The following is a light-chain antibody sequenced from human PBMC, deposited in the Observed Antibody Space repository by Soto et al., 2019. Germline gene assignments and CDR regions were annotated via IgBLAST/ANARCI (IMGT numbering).Light chain of an antibody. J-gene: IGLJ1*01. V-gene: IGLV1-47*01. CDR2: RNN. CDR1: SSNIGSNY. CDR3: AAWDDSLSGYV. Sequence: QSVLTQPPSWSGTPGQRVTISCSGSSSNIGSNYVYWYQQLPGTAPKLLIYRNNQRPSGVPDRFSGSKSGTSASLAISGLRSEDEADYYCAAWDDSLSGYVFGTGTKVTVL.